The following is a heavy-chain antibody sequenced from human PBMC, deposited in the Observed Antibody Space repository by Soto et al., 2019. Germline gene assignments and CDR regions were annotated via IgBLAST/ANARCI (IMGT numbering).Heavy chain of an antibody. CDR3: AKDESDYYFWSGYYTGGDAFDI. CDR2: ISGSGGST. V-gene: IGHV3-23*01. D-gene: IGHD3-3*01. CDR1: GFTFSSYA. Sequence: PGGSLRLSCAASGFTFSSYAMSWVRQAPGKGLEWVSAISGSGGSTYHADSVKGRFTISRDNSKNTLYLQMNSLRAEDTAVYYCAKDESDYYFWSGYYTGGDAFDIWGQGTMVTVS. J-gene: IGHJ3*02.